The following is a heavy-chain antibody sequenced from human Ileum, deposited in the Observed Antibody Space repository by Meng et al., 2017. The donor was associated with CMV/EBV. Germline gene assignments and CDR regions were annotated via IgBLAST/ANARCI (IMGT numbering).Heavy chain of an antibody. Sequence: SCSAYGFTVGSYAMRGARQAPGKGLELVSAISTTDTYYAASVKVRFIISRDNSNHMLYLHMDSLRAEDSAIYYCAKDLIAVVGAKADYWGHGTLVTVSS. D-gene: IGHD6-19*01. CDR2: ISTTDT. V-gene: IGHV3-23*01. CDR3: AKDLIAVVGAKADY. CDR1: GFTVGSYA. J-gene: IGHJ4*01.